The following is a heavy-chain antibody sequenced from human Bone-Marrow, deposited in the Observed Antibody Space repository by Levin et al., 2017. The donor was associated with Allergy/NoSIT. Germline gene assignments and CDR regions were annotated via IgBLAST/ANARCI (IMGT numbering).Heavy chain of an antibody. CDR3: ARVPYYDFWSGYYTDYDYYGMDV. CDR1: GFTFSSYW. D-gene: IGHD3-3*01. V-gene: IGHV3-74*01. J-gene: IGHJ6*02. CDR2: INSDGSST. Sequence: GGSLRLSCAASGFTFSSYWMHWVRQAPGKGLVWVSRINSDGSSTSYADSVKGRFTISRDNAKNTLYLQMNSLRAEDTAVYYCARVPYYDFWSGYYTDYDYYGMDVWGQGTTVTVSS.